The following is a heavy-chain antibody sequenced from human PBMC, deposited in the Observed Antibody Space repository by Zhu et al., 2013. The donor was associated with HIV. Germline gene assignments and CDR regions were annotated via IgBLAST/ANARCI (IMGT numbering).Heavy chain of an antibody. V-gene: IGHV1-69*01. CDR2: IIPIFGTT. J-gene: IGHJ5*01. D-gene: IGHD3-10*01. CDR3: ARDGEEYNMDNWFDF. CDR1: GSSFKTYG. Sequence: QVRLVQSGAEVKKPGSSVKVSCKASGSSFKTYGLNWIRQAPGQGLQWMGGIIPIFGTTHYAQPFEDRVTITADDLSNTAYMNLRGLRSDDTAVYYCARDGEEYNMDNWFDFWGQGTTVTVSS.